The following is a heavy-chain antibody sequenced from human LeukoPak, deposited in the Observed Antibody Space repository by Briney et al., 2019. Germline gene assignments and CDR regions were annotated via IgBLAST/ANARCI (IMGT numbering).Heavy chain of an antibody. V-gene: IGHV3-49*04. D-gene: IGHD2-2*01. CDR3: TGQLLL. CDR1: GFTFGDYA. J-gene: IGHJ4*02. CDR2: IRSNAYGGTT. Sequence: GGSLRLSCTASGFTFGDYAMSWVRQAPGKGLEWVGFIRSNAYGGTTEYAASVKGRFTISRDDSKSIAYLQMNSLKTEDTAVYYCTGQLLLWGQGTLVTVSS.